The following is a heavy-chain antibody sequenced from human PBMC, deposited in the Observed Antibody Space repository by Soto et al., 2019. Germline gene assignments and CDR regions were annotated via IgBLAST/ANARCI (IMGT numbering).Heavy chain of an antibody. CDR2: IWYDGSNK. Sequence: QVQLVESGGGVVQPGRSLRLSCAASGFTFSSYGMHWVRQAPGKGLEWVAVIWYDGSNKYYADSVKGRFTISRDNSKNMLYLQMNSLRAEDTAVYYCARGQLVTYPALLFDYWGQGTLVTVSS. CDR1: GFTFSSYG. CDR3: ARGQLVTYPALLFDY. J-gene: IGHJ4*02. D-gene: IGHD2-21*02. V-gene: IGHV3-33*01.